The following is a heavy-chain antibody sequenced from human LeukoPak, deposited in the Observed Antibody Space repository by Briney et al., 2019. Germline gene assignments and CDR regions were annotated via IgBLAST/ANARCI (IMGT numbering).Heavy chain of an antibody. CDR2: IYTSEST. D-gene: IGHD3-10*01. CDR3: ARGGQYGSGSYYTYYYYGMDV. CDR1: GGSISSYY. Sequence: SETLSLTCTVSGGSISSYYWSWIRQPAGKGLEWIGRIYTSESTNYNPSLKSRVTMSVDTSKNQFSLKLSSVTAADTAVYYCARGGQYGSGSYYTYYYYGMDVWGQGTTVTVSS. V-gene: IGHV4-4*07. J-gene: IGHJ6*02.